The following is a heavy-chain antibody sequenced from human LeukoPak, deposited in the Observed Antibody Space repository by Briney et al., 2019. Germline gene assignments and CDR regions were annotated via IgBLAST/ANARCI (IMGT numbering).Heavy chain of an antibody. CDR2: ISGSGGST. CDR1: GFTFSSYS. Sequence: GGSLRLSCAASGFTFSSYSMNWVRQAPGKGLEWVSAISGSGGSTYYADSVKGRFTISRDNSKNTLYLQMNSLRAEDTAVYYCAKSRTVTTDFDIWGQGTMVTVSS. J-gene: IGHJ3*02. D-gene: IGHD4-17*01. CDR3: AKSRTVTTDFDI. V-gene: IGHV3-23*01.